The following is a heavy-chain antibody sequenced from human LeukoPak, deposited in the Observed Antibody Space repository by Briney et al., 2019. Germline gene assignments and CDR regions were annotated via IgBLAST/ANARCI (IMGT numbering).Heavy chain of an antibody. J-gene: IGHJ4*02. D-gene: IGHD3-3*01. CDR3: TTAGILTYYDFWSGYWRFDY. V-gene: IGHV3-15*01. CDR2: IKSKTDGCTT. Sequence: GGSLRLSCAASGFTFSNAWMSWVRQAPGKGLEWVGRIKSKTDGCTTDYAGPVKGRLKISREDEKKPMYLQMNSLKTEDTAVYYCTTAGILTYYDFWSGYWRFDYWGQGTLVTVSS. CDR1: GFTFSNAW.